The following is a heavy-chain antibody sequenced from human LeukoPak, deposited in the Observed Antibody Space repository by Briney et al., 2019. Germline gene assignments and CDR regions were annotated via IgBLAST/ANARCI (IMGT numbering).Heavy chain of an antibody. Sequence: GESLRLSCAASGYTFSGSAMHWVRQASGKGLEWVGRIRSKPNNYATAYAESVKGRFTISRDDSKNTAYLQMNSLKTEDTAVYYCTRGVVDYWGQGTLVTVSS. CDR2: IRSKPNNYAT. CDR3: TRGVVDY. D-gene: IGHD3-10*01. J-gene: IGHJ4*02. V-gene: IGHV3-73*01. CDR1: GYTFSGSA.